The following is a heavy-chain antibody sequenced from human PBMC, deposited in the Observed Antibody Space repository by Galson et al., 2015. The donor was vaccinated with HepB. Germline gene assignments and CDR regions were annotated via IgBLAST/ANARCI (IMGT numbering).Heavy chain of an antibody. V-gene: IGHV3-15*01. D-gene: IGHD3-22*01. CDR3: TTPYYYDSRGVDY. CDR1: GFTFSNAW. J-gene: IGHJ4*02. Sequence: SLRLSCAASGFTFSNAWMSWVRQAPGKGLEWVGRIKSKTDGGTTDYAAPVKGRFTISRDDSKNTLYLQMNSLKTEDTAVYYCTTPYYYDSRGVDYWGQGTLVTVSS. CDR2: IKSKTDGGTT.